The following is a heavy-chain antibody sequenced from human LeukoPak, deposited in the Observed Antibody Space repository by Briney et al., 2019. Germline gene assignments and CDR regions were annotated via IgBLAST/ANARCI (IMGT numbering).Heavy chain of an antibody. D-gene: IGHD3-10*01. Sequence: PGGALRLSCAASGFPFSYYYMSWIRPAPGKGLEWVSSISSSSSYTNYADSVKGRFTITRDNAKNSLYLQMNSLRAEDTAVYYCARERGSGSYWGQGTLVTVSS. CDR2: ISSSSSYT. V-gene: IGHV3-11*06. CDR3: ARERGSGSY. J-gene: IGHJ4*02. CDR1: GFPFSYYY.